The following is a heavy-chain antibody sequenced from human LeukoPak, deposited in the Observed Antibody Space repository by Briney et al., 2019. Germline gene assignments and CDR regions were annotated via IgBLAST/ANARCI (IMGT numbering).Heavy chain of an antibody. CDR2: FYYSGST. J-gene: IGHJ5*02. V-gene: IGHV4-59*08. D-gene: IGHD3-10*01. Sequence: SETLSLTCSVSGDSITTYYWGWIRQPPGRGLEWIGYFYYSGSTNYNPSLKSRVTISVDTSKNQFSLKLSSVTAADTAVYYCARSRGVVDWFDPWGQGTLVTVSS. CDR3: ARSRGVVDWFDP. CDR1: GDSITTYY.